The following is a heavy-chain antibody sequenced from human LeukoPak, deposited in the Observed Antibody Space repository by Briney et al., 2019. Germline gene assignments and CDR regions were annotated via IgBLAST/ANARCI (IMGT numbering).Heavy chain of an antibody. CDR2: VSADNSNT. Sequence: ASVKVSCKASGYTFTSYGISWVRQAPGQGLEWMGWVSADNSNTNYVKKFQGRVTMTTDTSTSTAYMELRSLRFDDTAVYYCARDGCSGDSRYFDYWGQGTLVTLSS. D-gene: IGHD2-15*01. CDR1: GYTFTSYG. V-gene: IGHV1-18*01. CDR3: ARDGCSGDSRYFDY. J-gene: IGHJ4*02.